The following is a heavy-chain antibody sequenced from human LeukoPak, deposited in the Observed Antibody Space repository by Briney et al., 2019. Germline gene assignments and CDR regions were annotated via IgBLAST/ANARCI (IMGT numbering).Heavy chain of an antibody. CDR2: IKQDGSEK. V-gene: IGHV3-7*01. CDR1: GFTFSSYW. J-gene: IGHJ4*02. Sequence: GGSLRLSCAASGFTFSSYWMSWVSQAPGKGLEWVANIKQDGSEKYYVGSVKGRFTISRDNAKNSLFLQMNSLRAEDTAVYYCATSGASSYWGQGTLVTVSS. CDR3: ATSGASSY. D-gene: IGHD1-26*01.